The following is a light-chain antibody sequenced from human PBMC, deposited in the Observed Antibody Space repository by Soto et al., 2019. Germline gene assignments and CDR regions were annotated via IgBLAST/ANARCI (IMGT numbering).Light chain of an antibody. CDR2: GAS. J-gene: IGKJ2*01. Sequence: DIQMTQSPSSVSASVGDRVTITCRASQGISNWLAWYQQKPGKAPNLLIYGASNLQSEVPSRFSGSGSGTDFTLTISSLQPEDFATYYCQQSNSFPFTFGQGTRLDIK. CDR1: QGISNW. V-gene: IGKV1-12*01. CDR3: QQSNSFPFT.